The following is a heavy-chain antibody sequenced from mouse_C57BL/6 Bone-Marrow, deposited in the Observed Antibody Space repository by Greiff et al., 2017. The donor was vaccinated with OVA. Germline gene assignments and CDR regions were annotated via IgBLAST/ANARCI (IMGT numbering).Heavy chain of an antibody. CDR2: IYPRSGNP. Sequence: VKLQQSGAELARPGASVKLSCKASGYTFTSYGISWVKQRTGQGLEWIGEIYPRSGNPYYNEKFKGKATLTADKSSSTAYMALRSLTSEDSAVYFCARKGNYARRFPYAMDYWGQGTSVTVSS. V-gene: IGHV1-81*01. CDR3: ARKGNYARRFPYAMDY. J-gene: IGHJ4*01. D-gene: IGHD2-4*01. CDR1: GYTFTSYG.